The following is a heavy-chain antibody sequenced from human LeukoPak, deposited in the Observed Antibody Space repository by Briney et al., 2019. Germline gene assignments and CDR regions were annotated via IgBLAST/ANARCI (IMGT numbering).Heavy chain of an antibody. CDR3: VSGSSGWLYFQH. J-gene: IGHJ1*01. CDR2: IYYSGST. D-gene: IGHD6-19*01. Sequence: SETLSXXCTXSGXXISSGGYYWSWIRQHPGKGLXWIGYIYYSGSTYYNPSLKSRVTISVDTSKNQFSLKLSSVTAADTAVYYCVSGSSGWLYFQHWGQGTLVTVSS. V-gene: IGHV4-31*03. CDR1: GXXISSGGYY.